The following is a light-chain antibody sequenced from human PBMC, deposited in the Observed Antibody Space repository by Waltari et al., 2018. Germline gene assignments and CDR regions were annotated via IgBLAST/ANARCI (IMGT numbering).Light chain of an antibody. CDR1: QSISSY. V-gene: IGKV1-39*01. Sequence: DIHVTPSPSSVSASVGDTVTITCRESQSISSYLNWYQHKPGKAPKLLIYAASTLQSGVPSRFSGSGYAIDVALNFSSVQPEDFAIYYGQPSFSTLNPLGQGPKLKLK. CDR2: AAS. CDR3: QPSFSTLNP. J-gene: IGKJ2*01.